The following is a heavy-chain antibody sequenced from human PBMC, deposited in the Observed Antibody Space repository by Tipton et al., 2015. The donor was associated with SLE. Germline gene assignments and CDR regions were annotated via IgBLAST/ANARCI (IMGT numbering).Heavy chain of an antibody. V-gene: IGHV4-39*07. CDR2: IYKSGST. Sequence: TLSLTCSVSGGSISSSSYYWGWIRQSPGKGLEWIGNIYKSGSTYYNPSLKSRVTISVDTSKNQLSLKLTSVTAADTAVYHCARLSLDSWGLPQCFDSGGQGPLVTVSS. CDR1: GGSISSSSYY. CDR3: ARLSLDSWGLPQCFDS. D-gene: IGHD1-26*01. J-gene: IGHJ4*02.